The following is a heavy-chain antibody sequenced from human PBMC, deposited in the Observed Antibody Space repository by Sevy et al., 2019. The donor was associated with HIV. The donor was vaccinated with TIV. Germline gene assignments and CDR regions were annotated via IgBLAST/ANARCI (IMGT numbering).Heavy chain of an antibody. D-gene: IGHD2-15*01. CDR2: IRSKANSYAT. CDR1: GFTFSGSA. J-gene: IGHJ4*02. V-gene: IGHV3-73*01. CDR3: TSSMDPWWLNFDY. Sequence: GVSLRLSCAASGFTFSGSAMHWVRQASGKGLEWVGRIRSKANSYATAYAASVKGRFTISRDDSKNTAYLQMNSLKTEDTAVYYCTSSMDPWWLNFDYWGQVTLVTVSS.